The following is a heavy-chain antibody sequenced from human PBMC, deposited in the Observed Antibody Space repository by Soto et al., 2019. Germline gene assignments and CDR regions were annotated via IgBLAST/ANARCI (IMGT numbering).Heavy chain of an antibody. J-gene: IGHJ4*02. V-gene: IGHV4-39*01. D-gene: IGHD3-16*01. Sequence: SETLSLTCTVSGGSTNGRSDYWGWIRQPPGKGLEWIGSVYYSGSTYDNPSLQSRVTISVDTSRNQFSLKLISVTAADTAVYFCARQPRGPGYGERGLYFDNWGQGTLVTVSS. CDR1: GGSTNGRSDY. CDR3: ARQPRGPGYGERGLYFDN. CDR2: VYYSGST.